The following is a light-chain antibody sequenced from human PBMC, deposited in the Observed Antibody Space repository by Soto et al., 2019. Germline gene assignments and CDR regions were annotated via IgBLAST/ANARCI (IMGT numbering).Light chain of an antibody. V-gene: IGLV1-47*02. CDR3: AAWDDSLSGYV. CDR1: SSNIGSNY. Sequence: QSFLTQPPSASGTPGQRVTISCSGSSSNIGSNYVYWYQQLPGTAPKLLIYSNNQRPSGVPDRFSGSKSGTSASLDISGLRSEDEADYYCAAWDDSLSGYVFGTGTKVTVL. J-gene: IGLJ1*01. CDR2: SNN.